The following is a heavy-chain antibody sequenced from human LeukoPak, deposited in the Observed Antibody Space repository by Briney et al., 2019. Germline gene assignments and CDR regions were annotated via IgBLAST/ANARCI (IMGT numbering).Heavy chain of an antibody. V-gene: IGHV4-4*07. CDR1: GGSISSYY. J-gene: IGHJ6*03. D-gene: IGHD6-13*01. CDR2: IYTSGNT. Sequence: PSETLSLTCTVSGGSISSYYWSWIRQPPGKGLEWIGRIYTSGNTNYKPSLKGRVTMSFDASKNLISLKLSSVTAADTAVYFCASEAAGPYDFYYYMDVWGKGTTVTVSS. CDR3: ASEAAGPYDFYYYMDV.